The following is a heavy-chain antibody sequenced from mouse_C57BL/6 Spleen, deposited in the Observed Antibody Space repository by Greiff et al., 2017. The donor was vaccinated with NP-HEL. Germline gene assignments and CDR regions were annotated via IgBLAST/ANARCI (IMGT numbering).Heavy chain of an antibody. CDR1: GFTFSSYA. D-gene: IGHD1-1*01. J-gene: IGHJ1*03. CDR3: TRDLYYYGSSYGHWYFDV. Sequence: EVQRVESGEGLVKPGGSLKLSCAASGFTFSSYAMSWVRQTPEKRLEWVAYISSGGDYIYYADTVKGRFTISRDNARNTLYLQMSSLKSEDTAMYYCTRDLYYYGSSYGHWYFDVWGTGTTVTVSS. V-gene: IGHV5-9-1*02. CDR2: ISSGGDYI.